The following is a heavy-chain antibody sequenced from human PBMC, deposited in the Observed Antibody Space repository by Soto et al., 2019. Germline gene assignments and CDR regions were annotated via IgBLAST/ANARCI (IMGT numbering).Heavy chain of an antibody. V-gene: IGHV4-59*01. Sequence: QVQLQESGPGLVKPSETLSLTCTVSGGSISSYYWSWIRQPPGKGLEWIGYIYYSGSTNYNPSLKSRVTISVDTSKNQFSLKLSSVTAADTAVYYCARGFSTVTTPWTFYYWGQGTLVTVSS. CDR3: ARGFSTVTTPWTFYY. CDR1: GGSISSYY. J-gene: IGHJ4*02. D-gene: IGHD4-17*01. CDR2: IYYSGST.